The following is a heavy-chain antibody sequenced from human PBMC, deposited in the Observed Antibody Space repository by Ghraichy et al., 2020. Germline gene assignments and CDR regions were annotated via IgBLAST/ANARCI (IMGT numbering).Heavy chain of an antibody. J-gene: IGHJ4*02. D-gene: IGHD1-26*01. CDR2: IYYSGST. CDR1: GGSVSSGSYY. Sequence: SETLSLTCTVSGGSVSSGSYYWSWIRQPPGKGLEWIAYIYYSGSTNYNPSLKSRVTISLDTSKNQFSLKLTSVTAADTAVYYCAGGGATFYGYWGQGTLGTVSS. V-gene: IGHV4-61*01. CDR3: AGGGATFYGY.